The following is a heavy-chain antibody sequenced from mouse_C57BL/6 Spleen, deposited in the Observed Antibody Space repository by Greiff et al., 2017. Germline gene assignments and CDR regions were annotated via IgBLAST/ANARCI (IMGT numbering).Heavy chain of an antibody. D-gene: IGHD3-2*02. CDR3: ARRDSSGPWFAY. CDR1: GYAFSSYW. Sequence: QVQLQQSGAELVKPGASVKISCKASGYAFSSYWMNWVKQRPGTGLEWIGQIYPGDGDTNYNGKFKGKATLTADKSSSTAYMQLSSLTSEDSAVNFCARRDSSGPWFAYWGQGTLVTVSA. V-gene: IGHV1-80*01. J-gene: IGHJ3*01. CDR2: IYPGDGDT.